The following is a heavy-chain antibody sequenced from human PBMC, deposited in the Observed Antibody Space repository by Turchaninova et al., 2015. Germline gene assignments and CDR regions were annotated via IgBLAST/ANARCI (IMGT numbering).Heavy chain of an antibody. CDR3: AKDRGYHYGLDY. Sequence: QVQLVESGGGVVQSGGSLRVSCAASGFSFSTYGRHWVRQAPGKGLEWVALVSYDGSAKYSADSLEGRFTIARDNSKTTLYLQMDSLRPEDTAVYYCAKDRGYHYGLDYWGQGTLVTVSS. CDR2: VSYDGSAK. J-gene: IGHJ4*02. D-gene: IGHD3-10*01. CDR1: GFSFSTYG. V-gene: IGHV3-30*18.